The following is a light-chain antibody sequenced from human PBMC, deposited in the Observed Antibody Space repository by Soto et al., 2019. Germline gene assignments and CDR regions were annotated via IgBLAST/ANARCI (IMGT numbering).Light chain of an antibody. Sequence: IQLTQSPSCLSTSVGDRVTITCRASQGISSYLAWYQQKPEKAPMLLFYASSTLQSGVPSWRSSSGSGTDFTLTSSSLQHDDVATYYCQQYNSYYGTFGQGTKVDIK. CDR2: ASS. J-gene: IGKJ1*01. CDR3: QQYNSYYGT. CDR1: QGISSY. V-gene: IGKV1-9*01.